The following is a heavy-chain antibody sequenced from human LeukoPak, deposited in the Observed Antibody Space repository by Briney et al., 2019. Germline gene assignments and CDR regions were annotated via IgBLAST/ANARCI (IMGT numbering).Heavy chain of an antibody. CDR1: GGSFSGYY. Sequence: SETLSLTCGVYGGSFSGYYWSWIRQPPGKGLEWIGEINHSGSTNYNPSLKSRVTISVDTSKNQFSLKLSSVTAADTAVYYCAREGRWLQFYYFDYWGQGTLVTVSS. J-gene: IGHJ4*02. V-gene: IGHV4-34*01. CDR3: AREGRWLQFYYFDY. CDR2: INHSGST. D-gene: IGHD5-24*01.